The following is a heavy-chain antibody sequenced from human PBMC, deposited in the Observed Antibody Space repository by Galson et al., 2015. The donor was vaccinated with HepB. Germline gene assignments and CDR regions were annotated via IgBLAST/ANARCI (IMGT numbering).Heavy chain of an antibody. J-gene: IGHJ4*02. CDR3: AKDGIAGDGTFAY. D-gene: IGHD6-13*01. V-gene: IGHV3-23*01. Sequence: SLRLSCAASGFSFLSYAISWVRQAPGQGLEWVAWISGNSGNTYYAHYVKGRFTITTDTSKSTVYLQMNGLRADDTAVYYCAKDGIAGDGTFAYWGQGTLVTVSS. CDR1: GFSFLSYA. CDR2: ISGNSGNT.